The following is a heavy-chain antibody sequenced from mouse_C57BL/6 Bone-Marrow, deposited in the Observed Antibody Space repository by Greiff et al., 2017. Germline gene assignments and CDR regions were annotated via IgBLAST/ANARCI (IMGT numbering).Heavy chain of an antibody. V-gene: IGHV7-3*01. CDR2: IRNKANGYTT. Sequence: EVHLVESGGGLVQPGGSLSLSCAASGFTFTDYYMSWVRQPPGKALEWLGFIRNKANGYTTEYSASVKGRFTISRDNSQSILYLQMNALRAEDSATYYCARLYYYGSSNYFDYWGQGTTLTVSS. CDR1: GFTFTDYY. CDR3: ARLYYYGSSNYFDY. D-gene: IGHD1-1*01. J-gene: IGHJ2*01.